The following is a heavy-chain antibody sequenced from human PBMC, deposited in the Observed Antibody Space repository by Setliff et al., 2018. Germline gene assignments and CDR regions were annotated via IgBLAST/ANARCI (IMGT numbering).Heavy chain of an antibody. Sequence: ASVKVSCKSSGYTFTNYGITWVRQAPGQGLEWMGWINNYNFNTQYAQKFQGRVSVTTDTSTATAYMELRSLRSDDTAVYYCARINFYVSSGYYYAPDYWGQGILVTVSS. D-gene: IGHD3-22*01. CDR3: ARINFYVSSGYYYAPDY. V-gene: IGHV1-18*01. CDR1: GYTFTNYG. J-gene: IGHJ4*02. CDR2: INNYNFNT.